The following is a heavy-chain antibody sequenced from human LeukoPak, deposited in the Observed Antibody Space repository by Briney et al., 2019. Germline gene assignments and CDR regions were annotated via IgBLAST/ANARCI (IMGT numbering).Heavy chain of an antibody. CDR2: IYYIWTA. Sequence: SVTASLTCTVSGGSISSYYWSWIRQPPGKGLEWIGYIYYIWTANYIHSLKSRVTISVDTSNNQFSLKLTSVTAADTAVYYCAGGSGLNHFDYWGQGTLVT. J-gene: IGHJ4*01. D-gene: IGHD3-10*01. CDR1: GGSISSYY. V-gene: IGHV4-59*01. CDR3: AGGSGLNHFDY.